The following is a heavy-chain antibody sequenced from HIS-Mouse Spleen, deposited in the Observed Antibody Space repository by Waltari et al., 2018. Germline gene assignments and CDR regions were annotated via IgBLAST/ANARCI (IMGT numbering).Heavy chain of an antibody. CDR3: AREIPYSSSWYDWYFDL. Sequence: QLQLQESGPGLVKPSETLSLTCTVSGGSISISSYYWGWIRQPPGKGLEWIGSIYYSGRTSYNPSLKSRVTISVDTSKNQFSLKLSSVTAADTAVYYCAREIPYSSSWYDWYFDLWGRGTLVTVSS. D-gene: IGHD6-13*01. V-gene: IGHV4-39*07. J-gene: IGHJ2*01. CDR2: IYYSGRT. CDR1: GGSISISSYY.